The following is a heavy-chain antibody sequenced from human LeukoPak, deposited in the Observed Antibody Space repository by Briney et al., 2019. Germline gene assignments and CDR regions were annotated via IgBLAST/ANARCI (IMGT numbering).Heavy chain of an antibody. CDR1: GYTFTGYY. J-gene: IGHJ3*02. CDR2: INPNSGGT. Sequence: ASVKVSCKASGYTFTGYYMHWVRPAPGQGLERMGWINPNSGGTNYAQKFQGRVTMTRDTSISTAYMELSRLRSDDTAVYYCAREIVVVIYAFDIWGQGTMVTVSS. D-gene: IGHD3-22*01. V-gene: IGHV1-2*02. CDR3: AREIVVVIYAFDI.